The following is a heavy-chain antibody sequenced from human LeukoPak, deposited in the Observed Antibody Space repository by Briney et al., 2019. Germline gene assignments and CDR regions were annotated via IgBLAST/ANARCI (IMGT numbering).Heavy chain of an antibody. CDR1: GYTFTGYY. D-gene: IGHD1-26*01. CDR2: IILRFGTV. V-gene: IGHV1-69*13. J-gene: IGHJ6*03. CDR3: ARGKPASGSFYKDQYHYMDV. Sequence: ASVKVSCKASGYTFTGYYMHWVRQAPGQGPEWMGGIILRFGTVNYAQKFQGRVTITADESTNTAYMEMSSLKSEDTAIYYCARGKPASGSFYKDQYHYMDVWGKGTAVTISS.